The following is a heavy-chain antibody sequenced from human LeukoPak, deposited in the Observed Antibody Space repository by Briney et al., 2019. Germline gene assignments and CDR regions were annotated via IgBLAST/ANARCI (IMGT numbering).Heavy chain of an antibody. CDR2: INDDGSEK. CDR1: GFTFSSYW. J-gene: IGHJ4*02. V-gene: IGHV3-7*04. Sequence: GGSLRLSCAASGFTFSSYWMSWVRQAPGKGLEWVANINDDGSEKSYEDSVKGRFTISRDNANNAVYLQLDTLRVEDTAVYYCARGLIYFEVWGQGTLVSVSS. D-gene: IGHD3-9*01. CDR3: ARGLIYFEV.